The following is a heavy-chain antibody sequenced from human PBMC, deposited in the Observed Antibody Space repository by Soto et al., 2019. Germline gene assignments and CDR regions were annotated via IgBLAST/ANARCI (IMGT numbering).Heavy chain of an antibody. CDR2: IIPIFGTA. D-gene: IGHD3-22*01. CDR3: ARGSEKYYDSSGYQLDY. CDR1: GGTFSSYA. V-gene: IGHV1-69*06. J-gene: IGHJ4*02. Sequence: GASVKVSCKASGGTFSSYAISWVRQAPGQGLEWMGGIIPIFGTANYAQKFQGRVTITADKSTSTAYMELSSPRSEDTAVYYCARGSEKYYDSSGYQLDYWGQGTLVTVSS.